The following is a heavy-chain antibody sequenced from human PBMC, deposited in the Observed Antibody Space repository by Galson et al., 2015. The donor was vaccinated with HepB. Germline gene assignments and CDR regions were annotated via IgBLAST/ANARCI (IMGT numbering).Heavy chain of an antibody. J-gene: IGHJ4*02. Sequence: SLRLSCAASGFTFSNAWMSWVRQAQGKGLEWVGRSRSKTDGGTIDYAAPVKGRFTISRDDSKNTMYLAMSSLKSDDTAVYYCTTSIKGTPESDFWGQGTLVSVSS. CDR3: TTSIKGTPESDF. D-gene: IGHD1-14*01. V-gene: IGHV3-15*01. CDR2: SRSKTDGGTI. CDR1: GFTFSNAW.